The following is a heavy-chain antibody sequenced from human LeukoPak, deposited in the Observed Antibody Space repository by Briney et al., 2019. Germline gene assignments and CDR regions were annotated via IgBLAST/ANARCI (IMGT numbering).Heavy chain of an antibody. D-gene: IGHD6-19*01. CDR1: GGTFSSYA. J-gene: IGHJ6*02. Sequence: GASVKVSCKASGGTFSSYAISWVRQAPGQGLEWMGGIIPIFGTANYAQKFQGRVTITADESTSTAYMELSSLRSEDTAVYYCARDPGIAVASYYGMDVWGQGTTVTVSS. V-gene: IGHV1-69*13. CDR3: ARDPGIAVASYYGMDV. CDR2: IIPIFGTA.